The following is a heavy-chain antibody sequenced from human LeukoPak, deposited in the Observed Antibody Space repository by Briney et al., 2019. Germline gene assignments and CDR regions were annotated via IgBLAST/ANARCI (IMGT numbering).Heavy chain of an antibody. CDR1: GFTFSSYS. D-gene: IGHD2-2*01. CDR2: ISSSSSYI. Sequence: GGSLRLSCAASGFTFSSYSMNWVRQAPGKGLEWVSSISSSSSYIYYADSVKGRFTISRDNAKNSLYLQMNSLRAEDTAVYYCARDSLARSKFDYWGQGTLVTVSS. V-gene: IGHV3-21*01. J-gene: IGHJ4*02. CDR3: ARDSLARSKFDY.